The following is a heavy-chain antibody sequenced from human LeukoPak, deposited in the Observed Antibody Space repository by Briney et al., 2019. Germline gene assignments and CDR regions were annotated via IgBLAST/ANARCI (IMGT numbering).Heavy chain of an antibody. CDR2: IYSGGST. CDR1: GFTVSSNY. D-gene: IGHD4-17*01. J-gene: IGHJ5*02. Sequence: PGGSLRLSCAASGFTVSSNYMSWVRQAPGEGLEWVSVIYSGGSTYYAESVKGRFTISRDNSKNTLYLQMNSLRAEDTAVYYCAKAYTTGLEPWGQGTLVTVSS. V-gene: IGHV3-53*05. CDR3: AKAYTTGLEP.